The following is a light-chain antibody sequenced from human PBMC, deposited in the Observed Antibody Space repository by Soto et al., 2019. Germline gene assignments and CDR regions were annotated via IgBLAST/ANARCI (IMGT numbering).Light chain of an antibody. CDR1: SSDVGGYNY. CDR3: ISYTSSSPPVV. J-gene: IGLJ2*01. V-gene: IGLV2-14*01. Sequence: QSALTQPASVSGSPGQSITISCTGTSSDVGGYNYVSWYQQHQGKAPKLMIDEVSNRPSGVSNRFSGSKSGNTASLTISGLQAEDEADYYCISYTSSSPPVVFGGGTKLTVL. CDR2: EVS.